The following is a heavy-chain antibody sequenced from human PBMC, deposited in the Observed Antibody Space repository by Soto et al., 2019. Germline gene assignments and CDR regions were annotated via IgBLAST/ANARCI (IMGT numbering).Heavy chain of an antibody. CDR1: GYTFTAFY. D-gene: IGHD3-9*01. J-gene: IGHJ5*02. V-gene: IGHV1-2*02. CDR3: TTLRLDP. Sequence: ASVNVSFKSSGYTFTAFYMNWVRQAPGQGLEWMGWVNPTTGVTKYAQKLHGRVTMNRDTSINTAYMELSGLTSDDTAVYYCTTLRLDPWGQGTMVPVSS. CDR2: VNPTTGVT.